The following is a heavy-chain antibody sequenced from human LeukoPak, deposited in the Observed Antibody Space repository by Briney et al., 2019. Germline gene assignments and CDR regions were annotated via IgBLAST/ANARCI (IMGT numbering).Heavy chain of an antibody. J-gene: IGHJ4*02. D-gene: IGHD2-15*01. CDR3: ARAQRYCSGGSCYFDY. CDR2: ISSSSSYT. V-gene: IGHV3-11*06. CDR1: GFTSSDYY. Sequence: GGSLRLSCAASGFTSSDYYMSWIRQVPGKGLEWVSYISSSSSYTNYADSVKGRFTISRDNAKNSLYLQMNSLRAEDTAVYYCARAQRYCSGGSCYFDYWGQGTLVTVSS.